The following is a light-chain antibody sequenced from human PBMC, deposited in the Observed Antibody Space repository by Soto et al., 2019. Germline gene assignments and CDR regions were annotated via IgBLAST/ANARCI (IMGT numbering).Light chain of an antibody. V-gene: IGKV3-15*01. CDR3: QQYNKWVT. CDR1: QSINSN. Sequence: EIVLTQSPATLSVSPGGRATLSCRASQSINSNLAWYQQKPGQAPRLLIYGASTRATGLPARFSGSGSGTEFTLTISSLQSEDVAVYYCQQYNKWVTFGGGTKVEIK. CDR2: GAS. J-gene: IGKJ4*01.